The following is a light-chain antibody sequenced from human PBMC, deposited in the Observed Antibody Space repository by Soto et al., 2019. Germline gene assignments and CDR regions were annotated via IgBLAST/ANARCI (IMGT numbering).Light chain of an antibody. CDR1: TSDVGGYNY. V-gene: IGLV2-8*01. J-gene: IGLJ2*01. CDR2: EVN. CDR3: SSYAGSKNFIL. Sequence: QSVLTQPPSASGSPGQSVTISCTGTTSDVGGYNYVSWYQLHPGKVPKLIISEVNNRPSGVPDRFSGSKSGSTASLTVSGLQAEDEADYFCSSYAGSKNFILFGGGTKLTVL.